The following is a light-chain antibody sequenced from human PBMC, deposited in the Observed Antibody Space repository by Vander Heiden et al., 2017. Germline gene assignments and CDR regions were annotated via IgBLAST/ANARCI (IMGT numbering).Light chain of an antibody. CDR3: QQYNNWPPWT. J-gene: IGKJ1*01. V-gene: IGKV3-15*01. CDR1: HSVSSH. CDR2: GAS. Sequence: EIVMTQSPATLSVSPGERANLSCRASHSVSSHLAWYQQKPGQAPRLLIYGASTRATGIPARFSGSGSGTEFTLTISSLQSEDFAVYYCQQYNNWPPWTFGQGTKVEIK.